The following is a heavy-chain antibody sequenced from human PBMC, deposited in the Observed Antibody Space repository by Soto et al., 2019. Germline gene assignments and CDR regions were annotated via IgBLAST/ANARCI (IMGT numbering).Heavy chain of an antibody. Sequence: SVKVSCKASGGTFSSYAISWVRQAPGQGLEWIGWIVVGSGNTNYAQKFQERVTITRDMSTSTAYMELSSLRSEDTAVYYCAATRGYSYAPYYYGMDVWGQGTTVTVSS. V-gene: IGHV1-58*02. CDR3: AATRGYSYAPYYYGMDV. D-gene: IGHD5-18*01. CDR2: IVVGSGNT. CDR1: GGTFSSYA. J-gene: IGHJ6*02.